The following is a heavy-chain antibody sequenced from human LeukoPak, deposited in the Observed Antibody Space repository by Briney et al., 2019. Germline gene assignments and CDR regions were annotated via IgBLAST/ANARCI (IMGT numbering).Heavy chain of an antibody. CDR2: ISSSGSTI. D-gene: IGHD6-19*01. CDR3: ARSTKGVAVAETYYYYGMDV. J-gene: IGHJ6*02. Sequence: PGGSLRLSCAASGFTFSDYYMSWIRQAPGKGLEWVSYISSSGSTIYYADSVKGRFTISRDNAKNSLYLQMNSLRAEDTAVYYCARSTKGVAVAETYYYYGMDVWGQGTTVTVS. V-gene: IGHV3-11*01. CDR1: GFTFSDYY.